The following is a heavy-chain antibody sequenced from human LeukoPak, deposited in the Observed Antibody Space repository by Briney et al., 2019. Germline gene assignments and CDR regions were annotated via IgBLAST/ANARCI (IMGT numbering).Heavy chain of an antibody. Sequence: GGSLRLSCTASGFTFSDYYMSWIRQAPGKGLEWVSYISSSGSTIYYADSVKGRFIISRDNAKNSLYLQMNSLRAEDTAIYYCARDRLLWFGELPLDVWGKGTTVTVSS. V-gene: IGHV3-11*04. J-gene: IGHJ6*04. CDR1: GFTFSDYY. CDR2: ISSSGSTI. CDR3: ARDRLLWFGELPLDV. D-gene: IGHD3-10*01.